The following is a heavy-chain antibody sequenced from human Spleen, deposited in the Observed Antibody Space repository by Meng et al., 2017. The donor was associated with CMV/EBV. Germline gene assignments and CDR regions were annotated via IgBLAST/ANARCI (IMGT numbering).Heavy chain of an antibody. CDR2: ISSTSGYI. D-gene: IGHD6-13*01. CDR3: ARDRPYSSSWRFDY. V-gene: IGHV3-21*01. J-gene: IGHJ4*02. Sequence: SGFTFSFYSMNWVRQAPGKGLEWVSSISSTSGYIYYADSLKGRFTISRDNAKKSLFLQMNSLRAEDTAVYYCARDRPYSSSWRFDYWGQGTLVTVSS. CDR1: GFTFSFYS.